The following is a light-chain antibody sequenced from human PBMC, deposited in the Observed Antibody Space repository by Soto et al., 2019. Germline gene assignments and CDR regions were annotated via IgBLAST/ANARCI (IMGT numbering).Light chain of an antibody. Sequence: EIVLTQSPDTLSLSPGERATLSCRASQSVSSSFLGWYQQKPGQAPRLLIYSASSRATGIPDRFSGSGSGTEFTLTISRMEPEDFAVYYCHQYGNLITFGQGTRLEIK. CDR3: HQYGNLIT. J-gene: IGKJ5*01. CDR2: SAS. V-gene: IGKV3-20*01. CDR1: QSVSSSF.